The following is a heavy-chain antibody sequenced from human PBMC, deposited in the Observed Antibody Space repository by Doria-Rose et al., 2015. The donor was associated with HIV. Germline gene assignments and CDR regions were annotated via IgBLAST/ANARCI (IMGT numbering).Heavy chain of an antibody. CDR1: GGSVASGTPY. CDR3: AKQAVNWFDP. CDR2: IYYSGTT. V-gene: IGHV4-39*01. J-gene: IGHJ5*02. Sequence: QVQLQESGPGLVKPSETLSLTCTVSGGSVASGTPYWDWLRQTPGKGLEWIGTIYYSGTTYYNSSLRGRVIISLHTSKNQYSLKLISVTAADTGVYYCAKQAVNWFDPWGQGTLVTVSS. D-gene: IGHD6-25*01.